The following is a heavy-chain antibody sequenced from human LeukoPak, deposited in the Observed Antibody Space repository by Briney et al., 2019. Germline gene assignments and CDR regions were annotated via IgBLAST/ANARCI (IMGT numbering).Heavy chain of an antibody. D-gene: IGHD3-16*02. V-gene: IGHV3-30*03. Sequence: PGRSLRLSCAASGFTFSSYGMHWVRQAPGKGLEWVAVISYDGSNKYYADSVKGRCTTSRDNSKNTVYLQMNSLTGEDTAIYYCAREGGTIEIGEFDYWGQGTLVTVSS. CDR2: ISYDGSNK. CDR1: GFTFSSYG. J-gene: IGHJ4*02. CDR3: AREGGTIEIGEFDY.